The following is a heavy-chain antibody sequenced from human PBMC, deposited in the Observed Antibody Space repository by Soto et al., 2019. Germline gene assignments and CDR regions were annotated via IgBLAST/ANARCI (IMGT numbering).Heavy chain of an antibody. CDR2: MNPNSGNT. CDR1: GYTFTSYD. J-gene: IGHJ6*02. Sequence: QVQLVQSGAEVKKPGASVKVSCKASGYTFTSYDINWVRQATGQGLEWMGWMNPNSGNTGYAKKFQGRVTMTRNTSISTAYMGLSSLRSEDTAVYYCARWPDGYYYYGMDVWGQGTTVTVSS. CDR3: ARWPDGYYYYGMDV. V-gene: IGHV1-8*01.